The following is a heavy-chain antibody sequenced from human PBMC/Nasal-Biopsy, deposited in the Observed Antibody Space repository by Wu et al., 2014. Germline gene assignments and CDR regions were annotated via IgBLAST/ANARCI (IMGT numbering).Heavy chain of an antibody. J-gene: IGHJ5*02. CDR2: ISNNGDTI. D-gene: IGHD2-15*01. Sequence: LRLSCAASGFTFYSFAMVWVRQPPGKGLEWVSYISNNGDTIYYADSVKGRFTISRDNVKQSLFLQMDSLRDEDTALYYWCAGGLPGDFCRGDSCYSVMYPWGQGTLVTVSS. CDR3: CAGGLPGDFCRGDSCYSVMYP. V-gene: IGHV3-48*03. CDR1: GFTFYSFA.